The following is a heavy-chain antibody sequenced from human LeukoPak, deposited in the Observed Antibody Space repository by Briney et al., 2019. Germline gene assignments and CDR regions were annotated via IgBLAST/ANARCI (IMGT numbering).Heavy chain of an antibody. CDR1: GYTFTSYG. V-gene: IGHV1-2*02. Sequence: ASVKVSCEASGYTFTSYGISWVRQAPGQGLEWMGWINPNSGDTKYAQKFQGRVTMTRDTSISTAYMEVRSDDTAVYYCARKNYYDTSGRFDCWGQGTLVTVSS. J-gene: IGHJ4*02. CDR2: INPNSGDT. CDR3: ARKNYYDTSGRFDC. D-gene: IGHD3-22*01.